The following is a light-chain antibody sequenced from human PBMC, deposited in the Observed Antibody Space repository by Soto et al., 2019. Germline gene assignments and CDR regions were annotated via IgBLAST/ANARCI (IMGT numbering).Light chain of an antibody. CDR2: AAS. CDR3: QKYDRAPYT. Sequence: IQMTQSPSSLSASVGDRVTITCRASQGISNSLAWYQQKPGKVPKLLIHAASALQSGVPLRFSGSGSGTDFTLTISSLQPEYVATYYCQKYDRAPYTFGQGTKLDI. J-gene: IGKJ2*01. V-gene: IGKV1-27*01. CDR1: QGISNS.